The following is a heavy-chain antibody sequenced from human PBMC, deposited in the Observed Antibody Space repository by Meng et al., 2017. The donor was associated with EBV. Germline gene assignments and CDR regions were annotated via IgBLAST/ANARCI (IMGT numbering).Heavy chain of an antibody. CDR2: IYYSGST. CDR3: ARGRYYGDYFWFDP. CDR1: GVSVSSGSYY. J-gene: IGHJ5*02. D-gene: IGHD4-17*01. V-gene: IGHV4-61*01. Sequence: QGLLQARGPGLGKPLETLSPTCTVSGVSVSSGSYYWSWIRQPPGKGLEWIGYIYYSGSTNYNPSLKSRVTISVDTSKNQFSLKLSSVTAADTAVYYCARGRYYGDYFWFDPWGQGTLVTVSS.